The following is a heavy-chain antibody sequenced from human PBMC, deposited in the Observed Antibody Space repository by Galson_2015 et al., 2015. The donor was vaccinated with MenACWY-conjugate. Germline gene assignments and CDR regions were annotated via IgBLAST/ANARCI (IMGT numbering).Heavy chain of an antibody. CDR1: GFTFSSYG. Sequence: SLRLSCAASGFTFSSYGIHWVRQAPGKGLEWVAVIWYDGSNKYYADSVKGRFTISRDNSKNTLFLQMNSLRVEDTAVYYCARGQISGWKYSFDYWGQGTLVTVSS. J-gene: IGHJ4*02. V-gene: IGHV3-33*01. CDR2: IWYDGSNK. D-gene: IGHD6-19*01. CDR3: ARGQISGWKYSFDY.